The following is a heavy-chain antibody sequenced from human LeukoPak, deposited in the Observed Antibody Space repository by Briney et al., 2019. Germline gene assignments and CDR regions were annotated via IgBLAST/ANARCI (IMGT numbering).Heavy chain of an antibody. CDR1: GGSFSGYY. J-gene: IGHJ4*02. D-gene: IGHD3-16*02. V-gene: IGHV4-34*01. CDR3: AGVSGAGDHFTFGGVIVYFDY. CDR2: INHSGST. Sequence: SETLSLTCAVYGGSFSGYYWSWIRQPPGKGLEWIGEINHSGSTNYNPSLKSRVTISVDTSKNQFSLKLSSVTAADTAVYYCAGVSGAGDHFTFGGVIVYFDYWGQGTLVTVSS.